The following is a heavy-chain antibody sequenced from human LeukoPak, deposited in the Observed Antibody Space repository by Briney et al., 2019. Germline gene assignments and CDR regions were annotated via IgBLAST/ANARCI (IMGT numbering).Heavy chain of an antibody. CDR2: IYYSGST. D-gene: IGHD6-19*01. CDR1: GGSISSYY. CDR3: ARVRVAVAGIDY. J-gene: IGHJ4*02. Sequence: SETLSLTCTVSGGSISSYYWSWIRQPPGKGLEWIGYIYYSGSTNYNPSLKSRVTISVDTSKNQFSLKLSSVTAADTAVCYCARVRVAVAGIDYWGQGTLVTVSS. V-gene: IGHV4-59*01.